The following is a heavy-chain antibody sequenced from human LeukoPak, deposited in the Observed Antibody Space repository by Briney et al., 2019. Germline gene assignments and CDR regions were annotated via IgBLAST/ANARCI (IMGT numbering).Heavy chain of an antibody. CDR2: IRYDGSNK. CDR3: AKVGGSYSHYYYYYYMDV. J-gene: IGHJ6*03. V-gene: IGHV3-30*02. Sequence: PGGSLRLSCAASGFTFSSYWMSWVRQAPGKGLEWVAFIRYDGSNKYYADSVKGRFTISRDNSKNTLYLQMNSLRAEDTAVYYCAKVGGSYSHYYYYYYMDVWGKGTTVTVSS. D-gene: IGHD1-26*01. CDR1: GFTFSSYW.